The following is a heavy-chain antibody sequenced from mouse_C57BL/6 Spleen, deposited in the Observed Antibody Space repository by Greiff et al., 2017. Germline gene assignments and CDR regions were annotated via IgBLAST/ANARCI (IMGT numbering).Heavy chain of an antibody. CDR3: ARGGATVVDWYFDV. CDR2: IDPSDSET. Sequence: QVQLQQPGAELVRPGSSVKLSCKASGYTFTSYWMHWVKQRPIQGLEWIGNIDPSDSETHYNQKFKDKATLTVDKSSSTAYMQLSSLTSGDSAVYYCARGGATVVDWYFDVWGTGTTVTVSS. V-gene: IGHV1-52*01. J-gene: IGHJ1*03. D-gene: IGHD1-1*01. CDR1: GYTFTSYW.